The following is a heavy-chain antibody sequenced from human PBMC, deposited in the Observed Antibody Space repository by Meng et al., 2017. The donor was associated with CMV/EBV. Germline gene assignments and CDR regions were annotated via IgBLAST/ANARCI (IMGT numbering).Heavy chain of an antibody. CDR2: ISAYNGNT. V-gene: IGHV1-18*01. Sequence: ASVKVSCKASGYTFTSYGISWVRQAPGQGLEWMGWISAYNGNTNYAQKLQGRVTMTTDTSTSTAYMELRSPRSDDTAVYYCARDPEQLGGGYGMDVWGQGTTVTVSS. CDR3: ARDPEQLGGGYGMDV. D-gene: IGHD6-6*01. J-gene: IGHJ6*02. CDR1: GYTFTSYG.